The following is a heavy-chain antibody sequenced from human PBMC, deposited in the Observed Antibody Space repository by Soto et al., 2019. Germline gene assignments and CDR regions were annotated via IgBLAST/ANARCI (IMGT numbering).Heavy chain of an antibody. J-gene: IGHJ5*02. CDR1: GYTLTELS. CDR2: FDPEDGET. CDR3: ATDATMVRGVTDNWFDP. D-gene: IGHD3-10*01. Sequence: QVQLVQSGAEVKKPGASVKVSCKVSGYTLTELSMHWVRQAPGKGLGWMGGFDPEDGETIYAQKFQGRVTMTEDTSTDTAYMELSSLRSEDTAVYYCATDATMVRGVTDNWFDPWGQGTLVTVSS. V-gene: IGHV1-24*01.